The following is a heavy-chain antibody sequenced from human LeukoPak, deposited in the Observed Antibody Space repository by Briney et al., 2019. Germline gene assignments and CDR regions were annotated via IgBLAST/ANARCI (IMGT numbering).Heavy chain of an antibody. J-gene: IGHJ4*02. CDR3: ASRPKGGDIVAPFDY. D-gene: IGHD2-21*02. V-gene: IGHV3-15*05. CDR1: GFTFSNAW. Sequence: PGGSLRLSCAASGFTFSNAWMSWVRQAPGKGLEWVGRIKSKTDGGTTEYAASVKGRFTISRDDSKGIAYLQMNSLKTEDTAVYYCASRPKGGDIVAPFDYWGQGTQVTVSS. CDR2: IKSKTDGGTT.